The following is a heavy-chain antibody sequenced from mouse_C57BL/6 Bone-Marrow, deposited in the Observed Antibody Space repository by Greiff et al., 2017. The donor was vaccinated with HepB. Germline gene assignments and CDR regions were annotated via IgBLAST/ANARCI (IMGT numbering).Heavy chain of an antibody. CDR1: GYTFTSYW. Sequence: VQLQQSGAELVRPGSSVKLSCKASGYTFTSYWMDWVKQRPGQGLEWIGNIYPSDSETHYNQKFKDKATLTVDKSSSTAYMQISSLTSEDSAVYYCARRGITTVVAPDYFDYWGQGTTLTVSS. J-gene: IGHJ2*01. D-gene: IGHD1-1*01. V-gene: IGHV1-61*01. CDR2: IYPSDSET. CDR3: ARRGITTVVAPDYFDY.